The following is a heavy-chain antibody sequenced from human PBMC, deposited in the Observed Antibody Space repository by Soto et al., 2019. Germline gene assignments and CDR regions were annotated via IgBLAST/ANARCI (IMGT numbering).Heavy chain of an antibody. CDR1: GGSISSYY. CDR3: ASGDSGSYLTYFDY. V-gene: IGHV4-59*01. Sequence: QVQLQESGPGLVKPSETLSLTCTVSGGSISSYYWSWIRQPPGKGLEWIGYIYYSGSTNYNPSLKSRVTISVDTSKNQFSLKLSSVTAADTAVYYCASGDSGSYLTYFDYWGQGTLVTVSS. D-gene: IGHD1-26*01. CDR2: IYYSGST. J-gene: IGHJ4*02.